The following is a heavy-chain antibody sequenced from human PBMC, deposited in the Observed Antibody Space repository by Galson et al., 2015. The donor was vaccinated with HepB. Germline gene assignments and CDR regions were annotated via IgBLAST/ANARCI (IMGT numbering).Heavy chain of an antibody. Sequence: SVKVSCKASGYTFTKYYMHWVRQAPGKGLDWRELFNPRGGTTPTPQRLQARVTLPRDTPPSQVYMELSSLRSEDTAVYYWARGASITMVRGVEQNYYYAMDVWGQGTTVTVSS. V-gene: IGHV1-46*04. J-gene: IGHJ6*02. D-gene: IGHD3-10*01. CDR2: FNPRGGTT. CDR1: GYTFTKYY. CDR3: ARGASITMVRGVEQNYYYAMDV.